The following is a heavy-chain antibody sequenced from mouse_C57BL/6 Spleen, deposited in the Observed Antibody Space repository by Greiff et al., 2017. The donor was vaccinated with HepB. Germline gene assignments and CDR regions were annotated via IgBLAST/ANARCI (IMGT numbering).Heavy chain of an antibody. CDR3: AREIYGGYFDV. CDR1: GFTFSDYY. J-gene: IGHJ1*03. V-gene: IGHV5-16*01. CDR2: INYDGSST. D-gene: IGHD1-1*02. Sequence: EVKLVESEGGLVQPGSSMKLSCTASGFTFSDYYMAWVRQVPEKGLEWVANINYDGSSTYYLDSLKSRFIISRDNAKNILYLQMSSLKSEDTATYYCAREIYGGYFDVWGTGTTVTVSS.